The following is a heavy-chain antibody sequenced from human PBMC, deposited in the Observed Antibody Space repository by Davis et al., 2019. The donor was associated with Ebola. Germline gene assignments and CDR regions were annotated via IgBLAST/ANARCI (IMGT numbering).Heavy chain of an antibody. CDR3: AREDIVVVRNGMDV. J-gene: IGHJ6*02. CDR1: GYSFFSYC. V-gene: IGHV5-10-1*01. Sequence: GESLKISCKGSGYSFFSYCITWVRQMPGKGLEWMGTIDPSDSYTNYSPSFQGHVTISAVNSISTAFLQWSSLKASDTAMYYCAREDIVVVRNGMDVWGQGTTVTVSS. CDR2: IDPSDSYT. D-gene: IGHD2-15*01.